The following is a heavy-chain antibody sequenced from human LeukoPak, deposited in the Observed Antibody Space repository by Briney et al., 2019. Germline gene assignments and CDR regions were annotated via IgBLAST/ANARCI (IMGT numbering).Heavy chain of an antibody. V-gene: IGHV1-69*04. CDR2: IIPILGIA. J-gene: IGHJ4*02. Sequence: SVKVSCKASGGTFSSYAISWVRQAPGQGLEWMGRIIPILGIANYAQKFQGRVTITADKSTSTAYMELSSLRSEDTAVYYCARARPIYSGSYHRYYFDYWGQGTLVTVSS. CDR1: GGTFSSYA. CDR3: ARARPIYSGSYHRYYFDY. D-gene: IGHD1-26*01.